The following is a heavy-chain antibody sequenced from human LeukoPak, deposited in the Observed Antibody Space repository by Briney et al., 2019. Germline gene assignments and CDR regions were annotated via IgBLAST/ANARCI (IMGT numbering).Heavy chain of an antibody. CDR3: ARVRVVPAAPRQAAVWFDP. CDR2: IYHSGST. Sequence: SETLSLTCAVSGGSISSGGYSWSWIRQPPGKGLEWIGYIYHSGSTYYNPSLKSRVTISVDRSKNQFSLKLSSVTAADTAVYYCARVRVVPAAPRQAAVWFDPWGQGTLVTVSS. D-gene: IGHD2-2*01. V-gene: IGHV4-30-2*01. J-gene: IGHJ5*02. CDR1: GGSISSGGYS.